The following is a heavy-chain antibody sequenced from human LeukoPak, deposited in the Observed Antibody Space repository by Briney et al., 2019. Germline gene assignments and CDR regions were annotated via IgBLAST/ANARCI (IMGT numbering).Heavy chain of an antibody. CDR2: ITPIFGTA. CDR1: GGTFSSYA. Sequence: GSSVKVPCKASGGTFSSYAISWVRQAPGQGLEWMGGITPIFGTANYAQKFQGRVTITTDESTSTAYMELSSLRSEDTAVYYCARGGLDPKGWYFDLWGRGTLVTVSS. J-gene: IGHJ2*01. D-gene: IGHD3/OR15-3a*01. CDR3: ARGGLDPKGWYFDL. V-gene: IGHV1-69*05.